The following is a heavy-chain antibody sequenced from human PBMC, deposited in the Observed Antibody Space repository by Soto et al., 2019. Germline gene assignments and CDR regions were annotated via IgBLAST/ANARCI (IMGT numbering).Heavy chain of an antibody. D-gene: IGHD5-18*01. CDR1: GFTFSSCS. Sequence: PGGSLRLSCAASGFTFSSCSMNWVRQAPGKGLEWVSSISSSSSYIYYADSVKGRFTISRDNAKNSLYLQMNSLRAEDTAVYYCASSADTAMVIVNYYYGMDVWGQGTTVTVAS. CDR3: ASSADTAMVIVNYYYGMDV. J-gene: IGHJ6*02. V-gene: IGHV3-21*01. CDR2: ISSSSSYI.